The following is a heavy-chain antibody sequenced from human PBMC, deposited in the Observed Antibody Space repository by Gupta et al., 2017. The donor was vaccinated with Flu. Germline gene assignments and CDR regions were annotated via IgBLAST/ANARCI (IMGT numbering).Heavy chain of an antibody. J-gene: IGHJ4*02. CDR3: ARIGSYHNFDY. CDR1: GYTFTVYY. D-gene: IGHD2-15*01. Sequence: QVQVVQSGSGVKKPGASVKVSCKASGYTFTVYYMHWVRQAPGQGLEWMGRINPNTGGTNYAQKFQGRVTMTRDTSISTAYMELSGLRSDDTAVYYCARIGSYHNFDYWGQGTLVTVSS. CDR2: INPNTGGT. V-gene: IGHV1-2*06.